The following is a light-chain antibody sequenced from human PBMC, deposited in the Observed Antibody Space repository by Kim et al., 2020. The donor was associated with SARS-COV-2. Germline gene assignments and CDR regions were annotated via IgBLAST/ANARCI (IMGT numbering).Light chain of an antibody. J-gene: IGLJ2*01. CDR3: SSYAGSNNLV. CDR2: EVS. Sequence: GQTVTISCTGTSRGVGGYNYVSWDQQPPGKAPKLMIYEVSQRPSGVPDRFSGSKSGNTASLTVSGLQAEDEADYYCSSYAGSNNLVFGGGTQLTVL. CDR1: SRGVGGYNY. V-gene: IGLV2-8*01.